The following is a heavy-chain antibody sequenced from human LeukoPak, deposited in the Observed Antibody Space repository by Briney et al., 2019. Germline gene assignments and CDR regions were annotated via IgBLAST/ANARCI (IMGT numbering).Heavy chain of an antibody. V-gene: IGHV3-48*04. J-gene: IGHJ3*01. CDR2: ISASSRTI. Sequence: GGSLRLSCAASGFDFTGNHMNWVRQVPGEGLEWLSYISASSRTIHYADSVKGRFTVSRDNAENSLYLQMDSLRVEDTAIYYCAKSRGWFEVLDVWGQGTLVTVSS. CDR1: GFDFTGNH. CDR3: AKSRGWFEVLDV. D-gene: IGHD3-10*01.